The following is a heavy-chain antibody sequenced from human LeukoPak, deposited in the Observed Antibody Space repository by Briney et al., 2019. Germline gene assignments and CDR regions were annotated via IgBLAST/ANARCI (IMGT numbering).Heavy chain of an antibody. CDR1: GFTVSSNY. J-gene: IGHJ4*02. CDR2: IYSGGST. Sequence: GGSLRLSCAASGFTVSSNYMSWVRQAPGKGLEWVSVIYSGGSTYYADSVKGRFTISRDNAKNSLYLQMNSLRAEDTAVYYCARLIGDYYDNSRSSYWHGHLDYWGQGALVTVSS. V-gene: IGHV3-53*01. CDR3: ARLIGDYYDNSRSSYWHGHLDY. D-gene: IGHD3-22*01.